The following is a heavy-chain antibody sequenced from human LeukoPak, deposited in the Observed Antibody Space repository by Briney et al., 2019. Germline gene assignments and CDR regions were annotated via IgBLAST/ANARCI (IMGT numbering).Heavy chain of an antibody. J-gene: IGHJ6*03. D-gene: IGHD2-21*01. V-gene: IGHV3-21*01. CDR1: GFTFSSYS. CDR2: ISSGSSNI. Sequence: PGGSLRLSCAASGFTFSSYSMNWVRQAPGKGLEWVSSISSGSSNIYYADSVKGRFTISRDNAKNSLYLQMNSLRAEDTAVYYCARAWGGGDCCGYYYMDVWGKGTTVAVSS. CDR3: ARAWGGGDCCGYYYMDV.